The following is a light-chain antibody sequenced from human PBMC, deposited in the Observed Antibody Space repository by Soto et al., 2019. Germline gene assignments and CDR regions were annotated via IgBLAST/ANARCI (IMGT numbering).Light chain of an antibody. CDR3: QQYGNSPQIT. V-gene: IGKV3D-20*01. CDR1: QSVSSY. J-gene: IGKJ5*01. Sequence: IVLRQSPATLSLAPGERATLSCGASQSVSSYLAWYQQKPGLAPRLVIYDSSIRATGIPDRFSGSGSGTDFTLTISRLEPEDFAMYFCQQYGNSPQITFGQGTRLEIK. CDR2: DSS.